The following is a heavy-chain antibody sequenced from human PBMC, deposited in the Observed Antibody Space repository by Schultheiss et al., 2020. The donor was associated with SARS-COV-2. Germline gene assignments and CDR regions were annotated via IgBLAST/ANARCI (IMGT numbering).Heavy chain of an antibody. CDR2: ISGSGGST. CDR3: ARDQEPDDAFDI. J-gene: IGHJ3*02. CDR1: GFTFSSYA. D-gene: IGHD1-14*01. V-gene: IGHV3-23*01. Sequence: GESLKISCAASGFTFSSYAMNWVRQAPGKGLEWVSAISGSGGSTYYADSVKGRFTISRDNSKNMLFLQMNSLRAEDTAVYYCARDQEPDDAFDIWGQGTMVTVSS.